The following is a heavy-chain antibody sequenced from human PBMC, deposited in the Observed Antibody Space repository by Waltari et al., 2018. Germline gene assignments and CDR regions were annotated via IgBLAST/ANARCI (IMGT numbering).Heavy chain of an antibody. CDR3: ASQGYYDILSDAFDI. V-gene: IGHV5-51*03. Sequence: EVQLVQSGAGVKTPGESLKISCKGSGYSCSSYRIHGGRQLPGKGLAWVGILYRGESYTRYSPSFQGQVTISADKSISTAYLQWSSLKATNTARYYCASQGYYDILSDAFDIWGQGTMVTVSS. CDR1: GYSCSSYR. D-gene: IGHD3-9*01. J-gene: IGHJ3*02. CDR2: LYRGESYT.